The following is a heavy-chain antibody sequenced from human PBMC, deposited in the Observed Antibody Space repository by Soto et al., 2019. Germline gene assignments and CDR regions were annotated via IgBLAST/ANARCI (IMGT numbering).Heavy chain of an antibody. J-gene: IGHJ6*02. V-gene: IGHV4-30-4*02. Sequence: SETLSLTCTVLGDSIRFDHYHWKWISQPPGKGLEWIGYVHYSGSVLYNPSLQSRVSISVDTSKNQFSLKLSSVTAADTAVYFCAREDDGGDRDYYGLDVWGQGTTVT. CDR1: GDSIRFDHYH. CDR3: AREDDGGDRDYYGLDV. CDR2: VHYSGSV. D-gene: IGHD2-21*02.